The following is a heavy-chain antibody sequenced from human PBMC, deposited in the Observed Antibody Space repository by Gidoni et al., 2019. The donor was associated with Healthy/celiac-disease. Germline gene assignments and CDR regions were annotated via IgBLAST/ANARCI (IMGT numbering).Heavy chain of an antibody. D-gene: IGHD3-22*01. CDR2: INHSGST. CDR1: GGSFSGYY. J-gene: IGHJ3*02. Sequence: QVQLQQWGAGLLKPSETLSLTCAVYGGSFSGYYWSWIRQPPGKGLEWIGEINHSGSTNYNPSLKSRVTISVDTSKNQFSLKLSSVTAADTAVYYCARGCSGYDLLDDAFDIWGQGTMVTVSS. CDR3: ARGCSGYDLLDDAFDI. V-gene: IGHV4-34*01.